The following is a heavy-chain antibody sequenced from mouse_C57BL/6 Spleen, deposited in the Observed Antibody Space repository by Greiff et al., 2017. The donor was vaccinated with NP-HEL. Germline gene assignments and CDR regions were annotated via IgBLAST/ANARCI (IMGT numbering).Heavy chain of an antibody. Sequence: VQLQQSGPELVKPGASVKISCKASGYTFTDYYMNWVKQSHGKSLEWIGDINPNNGGTSYNQKFKGKATLTVDKSSSTAYMELRSLTSEDSAVYYCARRYGSSYGYAMDYWGQGTSVTVSS. CDR2: INPNNGGT. J-gene: IGHJ4*01. V-gene: IGHV1-26*01. CDR3: ARRYGSSYGYAMDY. D-gene: IGHD1-1*01. CDR1: GYTFTDYY.